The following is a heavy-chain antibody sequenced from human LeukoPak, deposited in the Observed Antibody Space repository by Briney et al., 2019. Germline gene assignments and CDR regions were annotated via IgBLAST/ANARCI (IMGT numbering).Heavy chain of an antibody. CDR3: AREVPHYYGSSYYFDY. J-gene: IGHJ4*02. CDR2: LYTSGNT. CDR1: GVSISSGTYS. Sequence: SETLSLTCTVSGVSISSGTYSWSWIRQPAGKGLEWIGRLYTSGNTNYNPFLKSRGFISVDTSKNQFSLKLSSVTAADTAVYYCAREVPHYYGSSYYFDYWGQGTLVTVSS. V-gene: IGHV4-61*02. D-gene: IGHD3-10*01.